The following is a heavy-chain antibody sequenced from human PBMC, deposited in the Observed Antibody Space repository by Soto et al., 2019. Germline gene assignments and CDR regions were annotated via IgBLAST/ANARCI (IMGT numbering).Heavy chain of an antibody. V-gene: IGHV1-18*01. CDR3: ARDVMAKAATLTY. CDR2: ISAYNGNT. Sequence: ASVKVSCKASGYTFTSYGISWVRQAPGQGLERMGWISAYNGNTNYAQKLQGRVTMTTDTSTSTAYMEPRSLRSDDPAAYYCARDVMAKAATLTYWGKETLVTVPS. CDR1: GYTFTSYG. J-gene: IGHJ4*02. D-gene: IGHD6-13*01.